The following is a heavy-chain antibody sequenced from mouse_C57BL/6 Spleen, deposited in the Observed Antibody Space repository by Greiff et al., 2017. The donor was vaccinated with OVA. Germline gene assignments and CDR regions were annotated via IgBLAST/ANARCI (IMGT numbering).Heavy chain of an antibody. D-gene: IGHD3-1*01. V-gene: IGHV1-64*01. CDR3: ARKGLYAMDY. CDR2: IHPNSGST. CDR1: GYTFTSYW. Sequence: QVQLQQPGAELVKPGASVKLSCKASGYTFTSYWMHWVKQSPGQGLEWIGMIHPNSGSTNYNEKFKSKATLTVDKSSSTAYMQLSRLTSEDSAVYYCARKGLYAMDYWGQGTSVTVSS. J-gene: IGHJ4*01.